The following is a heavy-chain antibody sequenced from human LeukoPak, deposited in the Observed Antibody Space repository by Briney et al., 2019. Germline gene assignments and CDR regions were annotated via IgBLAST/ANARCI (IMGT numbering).Heavy chain of an antibody. CDR1: GGSITSSAYY. D-gene: IGHD1-26*01. Sequence: SETLSLTCTVSGGSITSSAYYWGWIRQPPGKGLEWIGTTYYTGSTYYNPSLKSRVTISVDTSKNQFSLKLTSVAAADTAVYYCARLRGSPHPPFDYWGQGTLVTVSS. CDR3: ARLRGSPHPPFDY. V-gene: IGHV4-39*07. CDR2: TYYTGST. J-gene: IGHJ4*02.